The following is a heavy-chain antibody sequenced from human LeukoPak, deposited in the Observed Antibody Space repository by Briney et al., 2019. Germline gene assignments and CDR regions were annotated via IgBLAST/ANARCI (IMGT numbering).Heavy chain of an antibody. V-gene: IGHV3-74*01. CDR1: GFTFSRYW. Sequence: GGSLRLSCAASGFTFSRYWMYWVRQAPGKGLVWVARINSDGSSTIYADSVKGRFTISRDNAKNNLYLQMNSLRADDTAVYYCAREEYNSGWSLAGPASWGQGTLVTVSS. CDR2: INSDGSST. J-gene: IGHJ5*02. D-gene: IGHD6-19*01. CDR3: AREEYNSGWSLAGPAS.